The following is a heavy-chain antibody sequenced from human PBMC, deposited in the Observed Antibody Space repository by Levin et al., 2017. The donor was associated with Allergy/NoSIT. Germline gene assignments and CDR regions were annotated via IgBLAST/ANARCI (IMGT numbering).Heavy chain of an antibody. J-gene: IGHJ4*02. D-gene: IGHD5-18*01. V-gene: IGHV4-59*08. CDR2: IYYSGST. Sequence: SETLSLTCTVSGGSISSYYWSWIRQPPGKGLEWIGYIYYSGSTNYNPSLKSRVTISVDTSKNQFSLKLSSVTAADTAVYYCARYRYSYRDFDYWGQGTLVTVSS. CDR3: ARYRYSYRDFDY. CDR1: GGSISSYY.